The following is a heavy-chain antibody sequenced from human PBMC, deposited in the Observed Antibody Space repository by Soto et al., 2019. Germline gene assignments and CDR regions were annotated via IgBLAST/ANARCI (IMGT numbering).Heavy chain of an antibody. Sequence: GGSLRLSCAAAGFAFSTYAMTWVRQAPGKGLEWVSVISGSGGSSYYAASVKGRFTISRDSSKNTLFLQMDSLRAEDTAVYYCVRPRPSGENYGMDVWGQGTTVTVSS. D-gene: IGHD3-16*01. J-gene: IGHJ6*02. V-gene: IGHV3-23*01. CDR3: VRPRPSGENYGMDV. CDR1: GFAFSTYA. CDR2: ISGSGGSS.